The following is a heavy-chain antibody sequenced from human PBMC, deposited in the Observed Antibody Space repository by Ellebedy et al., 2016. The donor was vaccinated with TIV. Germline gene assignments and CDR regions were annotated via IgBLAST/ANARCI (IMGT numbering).Heavy chain of an antibody. Sequence: PGGSLRLSCAGSGFIFNNYWMDWVRQAPGKGLEWVANISPDGSKKSYGDSVKGRFSISRDNTKTSVFLQMNSLTAEDTAVYYCTGGGYRAYWGQGTLVTVSS. D-gene: IGHD3-16*01. CDR2: ISPDGSKK. CDR1: GFIFNNYW. V-gene: IGHV3-7*01. J-gene: IGHJ4*02. CDR3: TGGGYRAY.